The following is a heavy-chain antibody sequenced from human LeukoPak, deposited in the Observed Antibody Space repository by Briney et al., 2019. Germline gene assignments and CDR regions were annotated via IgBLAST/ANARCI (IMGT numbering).Heavy chain of an antibody. CDR1: GYTFTSYG. CDR2: ISAYNGNT. Sequence: GASVKVSCKASGYTFTSYGISWVRQAPGQGLEWMGWISAYNGNTNYAQKFQGRVTITTDESTSTAYMELSSLRSEDTAVYYCARDRGYSYGFVEAAVHFLNWFDPWGQGTLVTVSS. V-gene: IGHV1-18*01. J-gene: IGHJ5*02. CDR3: ARDRGYSYGFVEAAVHFLNWFDP. D-gene: IGHD5-18*01.